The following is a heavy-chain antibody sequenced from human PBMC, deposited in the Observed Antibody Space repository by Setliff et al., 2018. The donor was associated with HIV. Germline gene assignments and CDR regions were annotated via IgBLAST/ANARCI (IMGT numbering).Heavy chain of an antibody. V-gene: IGHV1-46*01. CDR1: GYTFTSYY. CDR3: ARVPGYSSGWYNYFDY. CDR2: INPSGGST. J-gene: IGHJ4*02. Sequence: ASVKVSCKASGYTFTSYYMHWVRQAPGQGLEWMGIINPSGGSTSYAQKLQGRVTMTRDTSTSTVYMELSSLRSEDTAVYYCARVPGYSSGWYNYFDYWGQGTLVTVSS. D-gene: IGHD6-19*01.